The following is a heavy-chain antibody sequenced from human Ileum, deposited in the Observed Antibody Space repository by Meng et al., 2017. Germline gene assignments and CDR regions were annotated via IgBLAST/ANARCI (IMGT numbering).Heavy chain of an antibody. CDR1: GGSISSGDYY. CDR2: IFDTGPP. CDR3: AASLDGNRFDP. Sequence: VQLQESGPGLVKSSQTLSLTCTVSGGSISSGDYYWSWIRQPPGKGLEWIGYIFDTGPPSYSPPLRSRLSISMDTSKNQFFLRLTSVSAADTAVYYCAASLDGNRFDPWGQGTLVTVSS. V-gene: IGHV4-30-4*01. J-gene: IGHJ5*02. D-gene: IGHD1-26*01.